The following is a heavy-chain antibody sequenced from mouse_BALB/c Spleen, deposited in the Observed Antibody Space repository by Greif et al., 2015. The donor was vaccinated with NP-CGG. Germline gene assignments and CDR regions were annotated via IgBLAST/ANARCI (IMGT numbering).Heavy chain of an antibody. V-gene: IGHV5-6-2*01. Sequence: EVKLMESGGGLVKLGGSLKLSCAASGFTFSSYYMSWVRQTPEKRLELVAAINSNGGSTYYPDTVKGRFTISRDNAKNTLYLQMSSLKCEDTALYYCAGGGLRGAMDYWGQGTSVTVSS. J-gene: IGHJ4*01. CDR2: INSNGGST. D-gene: IGHD2-2*01. CDR3: AGGGLRGAMDY. CDR1: GFTFSSYY.